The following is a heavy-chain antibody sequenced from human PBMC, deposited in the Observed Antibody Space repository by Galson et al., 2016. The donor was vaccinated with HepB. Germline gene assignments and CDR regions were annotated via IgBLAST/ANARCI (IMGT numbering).Heavy chain of an antibody. D-gene: IGHD5-24*01. V-gene: IGHV1-69*13. CDR2: IIPMFGTP. CDR3: ARDLWDGYSPWALGY. J-gene: IGHJ4*02. Sequence: SVKVSCKASGGTFSSFAISWVRQAPGHGPEWMGGIIPMFGTPNYAQNFQGRVTITADESTSTAYMELSSLTSEGTAVYYCARDLWDGYSPWALGYWGQGSLVTVSS. CDR1: GGTFSSFA.